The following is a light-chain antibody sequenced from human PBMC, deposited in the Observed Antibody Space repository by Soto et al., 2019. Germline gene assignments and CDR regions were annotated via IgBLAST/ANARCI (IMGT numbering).Light chain of an antibody. CDR2: EVS. J-gene: IGLJ3*02. V-gene: IGLV2-14*01. CDR1: SSDVGGYNY. CDR3: RSYTSSSTRV. Sequence: QSALTQPPSGSGSPGHSITISCTGTSSDVGGYNYVSWYHQHPCKAPTLMIYEVSNRPSGVSNRVSGSKSGNTADLTISGLQAEDEADYYCRSYTSSSTRVFGGGTQRTVL.